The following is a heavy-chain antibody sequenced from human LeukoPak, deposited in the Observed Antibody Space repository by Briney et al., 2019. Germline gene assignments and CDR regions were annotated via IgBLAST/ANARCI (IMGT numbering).Heavy chain of an antibody. J-gene: IGHJ6*03. V-gene: IGHV3-48*04. CDR3: ARGADYDILTGYMDV. D-gene: IGHD3-9*01. CDR2: ISSSGSTI. CDR1: GFTVSSNY. Sequence: GGSLRLSCAASGFTVSSNYMNWVRQAPGKGLEWVSYISSSGSTIYYADSVKGRFTISRDNAKNSLYLEMNSLRAEDTAVYYCARGADYDILTGYMDVWGKGTTVTVSS.